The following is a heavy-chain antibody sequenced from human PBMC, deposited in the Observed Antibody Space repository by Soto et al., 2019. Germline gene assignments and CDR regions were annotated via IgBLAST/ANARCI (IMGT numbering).Heavy chain of an antibody. CDR2: INHSGST. CDR1: GGSFSGYY. V-gene: IGHV4-34*01. J-gene: IGHJ4*02. Sequence: SETLSLTCAVYGGSFSGYYWSWIRQPPGKGLEWIGEINHSGSTNYNPSLKSRVTISVDTSKNQFSLKLSSVTAADTAVYYCARGNLYSSGWYGTRRYFDYWGQGTLVIVSS. D-gene: IGHD6-19*01. CDR3: ARGNLYSSGWYGTRRYFDY.